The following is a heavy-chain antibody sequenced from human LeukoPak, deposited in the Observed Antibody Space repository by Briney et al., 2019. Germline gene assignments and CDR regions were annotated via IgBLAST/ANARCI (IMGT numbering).Heavy chain of an antibody. CDR1: GYTFITYP. J-gene: IGHJ4*02. Sequence: ASVRVSCKASGYTFITYPMNWVRQAPGQGLEWMGWINTNTGSPTYAQGLTGRFVSSLDTSVSTAFLQINSLKAEDTALYYCVRGIYTTGYFPYWGQGTLVTVSS. D-gene: IGHD3-9*01. CDR3: VRGIYTTGYFPY. V-gene: IGHV7-4-1*02. CDR2: INTNTGSP.